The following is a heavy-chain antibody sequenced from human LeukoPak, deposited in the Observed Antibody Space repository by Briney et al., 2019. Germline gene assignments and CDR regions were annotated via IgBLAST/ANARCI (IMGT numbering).Heavy chain of an antibody. CDR1: GGSFSGYY. CDR3: ARGNGYRPLYYMDV. Sequence: SETLSLTCAVYGGSFSGYYWSWIRQPPGEGLEWIGEINHSGSTNYNPSLKSRVTISVDTSKNQFSLKLSSVTAADTAVYYCARGNGYRPLYYMDVWGKGTTVTVSS. CDR2: INHSGST. D-gene: IGHD5-18*01. J-gene: IGHJ6*03. V-gene: IGHV4-34*01.